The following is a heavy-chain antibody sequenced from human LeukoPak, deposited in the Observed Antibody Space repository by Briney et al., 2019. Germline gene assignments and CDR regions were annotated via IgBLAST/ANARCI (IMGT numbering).Heavy chain of an antibody. CDR1: GGSFGGYY. D-gene: IGHD3-3*01. CDR2: INHSGST. V-gene: IGHV4-34*01. CDR3: ARGPYDFWSGYPTHFDY. J-gene: IGHJ4*02. Sequence: SETLSLTCAVYGGSFGGYYWSWIRQPPGKGLEWIGEINHSGSTNYNPSLKSRVTISVDTSKNQFSLKLSSATAADTAVYYCARGPYDFWSGYPTHFDYWGQGTLVTVSS.